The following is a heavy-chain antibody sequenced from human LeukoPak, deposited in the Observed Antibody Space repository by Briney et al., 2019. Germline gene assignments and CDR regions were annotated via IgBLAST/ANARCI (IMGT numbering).Heavy chain of an antibody. J-gene: IGHJ3*01. CDR3: ATRGSRDAFDF. CDR2: IYHSGST. D-gene: IGHD1-26*01. Sequence: SETLSLTCTVSGYSISSGHYWGWIRQPPGKGLEWIGSIYHSGSTYYNPSLKSRVTISVDTSKNQFSLKLSSVTAEGTAVYYCATRGSRDAFDFWGQGTMVTVSS. CDR1: GYSISSGHY. V-gene: IGHV4-38-2*02.